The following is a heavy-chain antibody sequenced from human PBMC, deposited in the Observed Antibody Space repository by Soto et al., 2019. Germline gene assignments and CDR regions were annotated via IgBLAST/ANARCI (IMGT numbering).Heavy chain of an antibody. J-gene: IGHJ6*01. CDR1: GFTCSSYS. Sequence: PGGSMRISSAASGFTCSSYSMNWVRQAPGKGLEWVSSISSSSSYIYYADSVKGRFTISRDNAKNSLYLQMNSLRAEDTAVYYWARELLSAAGLIGYYGMDVWGPGKTGTDSS. D-gene: IGHD6-13*01. CDR3: ARELLSAAGLIGYYGMDV. V-gene: IGHV3-21*01. CDR2: ISSSSSYI.